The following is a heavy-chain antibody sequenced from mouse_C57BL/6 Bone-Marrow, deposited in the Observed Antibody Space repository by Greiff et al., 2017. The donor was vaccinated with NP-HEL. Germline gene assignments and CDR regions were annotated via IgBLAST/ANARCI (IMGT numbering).Heavy chain of an antibody. V-gene: IGHV5-4*01. Sequence: EVQLVESGGGLVKPGGSLKLSCAASGFTFSSYAMSWVRQTPEKRLEWVATISDGGSYTYYPDNVKGRFTISRDNAKNNLYLQMSHLKSEDTAMYYCASHYYYGSSYYAMDYWGQGTSVTVSS. D-gene: IGHD1-1*01. CDR2: ISDGGSYT. J-gene: IGHJ4*01. CDR3: ASHYYYGSSYYAMDY. CDR1: GFTFSSYA.